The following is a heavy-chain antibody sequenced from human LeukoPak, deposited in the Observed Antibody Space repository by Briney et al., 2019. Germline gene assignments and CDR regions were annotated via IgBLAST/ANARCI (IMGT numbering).Heavy chain of an antibody. CDR3: AKDERNWNYNLASQTYD. V-gene: IGHV3-23*01. Sequence: GSLRLSCAASGFTFSDYYMSWIRQAPGKGLEWVSAISGSGVSTYYADSVKGRFTVSRDNSKNTLYLQMSSLRAEDTAVYYCAKDERNWNYNLASQTYDWGQGTLVTVSS. J-gene: IGHJ4*02. CDR2: ISGSGVST. CDR1: GFTFSDYY. D-gene: IGHD1-7*01.